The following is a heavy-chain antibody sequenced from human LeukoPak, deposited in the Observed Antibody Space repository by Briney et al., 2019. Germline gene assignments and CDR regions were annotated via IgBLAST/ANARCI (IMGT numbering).Heavy chain of an antibody. CDR2: IYYSGST. Sequence: SETLPLTCIVSGGSISSGTYYWGWIRQPPGKGLEWIGSIYYSGSTYYNPSLKSRVTISVDTSKNQFSLKLSSVSAADTAVYYCARHSPGFSSSPLDYWGQGTLVTVSS. CDR3: ARHSPGFSSSPLDY. D-gene: IGHD6-6*01. V-gene: IGHV4-39*01. J-gene: IGHJ4*02. CDR1: GGSISSGTYY.